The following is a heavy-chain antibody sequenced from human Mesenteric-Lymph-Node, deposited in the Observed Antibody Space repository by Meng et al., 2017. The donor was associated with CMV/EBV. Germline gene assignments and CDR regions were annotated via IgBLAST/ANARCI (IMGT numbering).Heavy chain of an antibody. D-gene: IGHD3-10*01. CDR2: IYHSGST. V-gene: IGHV4-38-2*02. Sequence: SETLSLTCTVSGYSISSGYYWGWIRQPPGKGLEWIGSIYHSGSTYYNPSLKSRVTISVDTSKNQFSLKLSSVTAADTAVYYCARDRGLGGMDVWGQGTTVTVS. CDR1: GYSISSGYY. CDR3: ARDRGLGGMDV. J-gene: IGHJ6*02.